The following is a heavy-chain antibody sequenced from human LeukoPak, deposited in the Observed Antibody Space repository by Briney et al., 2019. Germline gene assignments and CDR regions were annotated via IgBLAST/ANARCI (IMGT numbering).Heavy chain of an antibody. CDR3: ARAQAGLGFDY. J-gene: IGHJ4*02. V-gene: IGHV4-34*01. CDR2: INHSGST. D-gene: IGHD6-19*01. Sequence: SETLSLTCAVYGGSFSGYYWSWIRQPPGKGLEWIGEINHSGSTNYNPPLKSRVTISVDTSKNQFSLKLSSVTAADTAVYYCARAQAGLGFDYWGQGTLVTVSS. CDR1: GGSFSGYY.